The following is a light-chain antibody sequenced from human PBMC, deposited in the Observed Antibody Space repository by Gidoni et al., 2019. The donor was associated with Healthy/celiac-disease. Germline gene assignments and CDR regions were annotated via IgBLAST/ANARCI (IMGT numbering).Light chain of an antibody. Sequence: SYELTQPPSVSVPPGQTASITCSGDKLGDKYACWYQQKPGQSPVLVIYQDSKRPSGIPERFSGSNSGNTATLTISGTQAMDEADYYCQAWDSSTAPFGGGTKLTVL. CDR3: QAWDSSTAP. CDR1: KLGDKY. V-gene: IGLV3-1*01. CDR2: QDS. J-gene: IGLJ2*01.